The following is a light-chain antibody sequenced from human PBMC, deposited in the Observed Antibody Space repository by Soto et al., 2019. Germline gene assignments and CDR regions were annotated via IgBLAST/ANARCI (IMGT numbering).Light chain of an antibody. Sequence: QSVLTQPPSVSGAPGQRVTISCTGSSSNIGAGYDVHWYQQRPGAAPKLLISANINRPSGVPDRFSGSKSGTSASLAITGLRASDEGEYYCQSYAITLSAPYVFGTGTKVTVL. CDR1: SSNIGAGYD. CDR2: ANI. V-gene: IGLV1-40*01. J-gene: IGLJ1*01. CDR3: QSYAITLSAPYV.